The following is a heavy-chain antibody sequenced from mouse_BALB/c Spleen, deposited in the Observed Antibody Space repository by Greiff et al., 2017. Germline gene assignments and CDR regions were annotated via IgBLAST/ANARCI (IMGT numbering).Heavy chain of an antibody. D-gene: IGHD2-3*01. Sequence: VQLQESGGGLVQPGGSLKLSCAASGFDFSRYWMSWVRQAPGKGLEWIGEINPDSSTINYTPSLKDKFIISRDNAKNTLYLQMSKVRSEDTALYYCAKRGWLLRYYAMDYWGQGTSVTVSS. J-gene: IGHJ4*01. CDR2: INPDSSTI. V-gene: IGHV4-1*02. CDR1: GFDFSRYW. CDR3: AKRGWLLRYYAMDY.